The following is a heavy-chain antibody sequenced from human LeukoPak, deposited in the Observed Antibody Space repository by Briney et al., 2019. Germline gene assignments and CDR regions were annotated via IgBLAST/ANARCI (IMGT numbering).Heavy chain of an antibody. D-gene: IGHD2/OR15-2a*01. Sequence: ASVKVSCKASGYTFPSYDINWVRQATGKGLEWMGWMNPNSGNTGYAQKFQGRVTITRNTSISTAYMELSSLRSEDTAVYYCARGLSMTYYYYMDVWGKGTTVTVSS. CDR1: GYTFPSYD. V-gene: IGHV1-8*03. J-gene: IGHJ6*03. CDR2: MNPNSGNT. CDR3: ARGLSMTYYYYMDV.